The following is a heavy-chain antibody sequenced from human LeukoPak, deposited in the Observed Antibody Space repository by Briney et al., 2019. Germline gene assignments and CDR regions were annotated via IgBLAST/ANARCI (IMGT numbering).Heavy chain of an antibody. J-gene: IGHJ4*02. D-gene: IGHD3-22*01. CDR2: IYYSGST. CDR1: GGSISSYY. Sequence: PSETLSLTCTVSGGSISSYYWSWIRRPPGKGLEWIGYIYYSGSTNYNPSLKSRVTISVDTSKNQFSLKLSSVTAADTAVYYCASTRQPEYYYDSSGGGFDYWGQGTLVTVSS. CDR3: ASTRQPEYYYDSSGGGFDY. V-gene: IGHV4-59*01.